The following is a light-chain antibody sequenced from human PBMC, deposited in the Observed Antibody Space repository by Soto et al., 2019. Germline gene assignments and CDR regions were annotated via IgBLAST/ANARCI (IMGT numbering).Light chain of an antibody. J-gene: IGKJ1*01. CDR2: GAS. Sequence: IVFPQSPGTLSLSPGERATLSRRASQSVRSNFLAWYQQKPGQAPRLLIYGASNRATGIPDRFSGSGSGTDFTLTITRLEPEDFAMYYCQRYDSFRTFGQGTKVDIK. V-gene: IGKV3-20*01. CDR3: QRYDSFRT. CDR1: QSVRSNF.